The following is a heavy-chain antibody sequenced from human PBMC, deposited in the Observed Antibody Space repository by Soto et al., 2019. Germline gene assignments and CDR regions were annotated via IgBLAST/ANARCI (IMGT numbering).Heavy chain of an antibody. J-gene: IGHJ4*02. D-gene: IGHD5-18*01. CDR2: INHSGST. V-gene: IGHV4-34*01. CDR1: GGSFSGYY. Sequence: QVQLQQWGAGLLKPSETLSLTCAVYGGSFSGYYWSWIRQPPGKGLEWIGEINHSGSTNYNPSLKSGLSIIVPXSKNQFSLKLSSVTAAATAVYYCARGRGYSYGYHYWGQGTLVTVSS. CDR3: ARGRGYSYGYHY.